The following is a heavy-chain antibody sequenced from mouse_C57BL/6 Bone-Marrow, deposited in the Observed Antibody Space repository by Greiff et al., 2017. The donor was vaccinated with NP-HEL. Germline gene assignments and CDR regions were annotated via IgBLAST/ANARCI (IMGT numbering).Heavy chain of an antibody. CDR3: TTCGYYGSSFYWYFDV. CDR2: IDPENGDT. Sequence: EVKLMESGAELVRPGASVKLSCTASGFNIKDDYMHWVKQRPEQGLEWIGWIDPENGDTEYASKFQGKATITADTSSNTAYLQLSSLTSEDTAVYYCTTCGYYGSSFYWYFDVWGTGTTVTVSS. V-gene: IGHV14-4*01. J-gene: IGHJ1*03. D-gene: IGHD1-1*01. CDR1: GFNIKDDY.